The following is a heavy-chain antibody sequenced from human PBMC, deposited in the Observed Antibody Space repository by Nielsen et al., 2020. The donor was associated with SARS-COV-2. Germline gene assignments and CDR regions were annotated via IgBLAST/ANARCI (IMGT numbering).Heavy chain of an antibody. CDR2: IFYRGNT. CDR1: GGSISTGSHY. CDR3: VRIDMATISVDY. V-gene: IGHV4-61*01. J-gene: IGHJ4*02. D-gene: IGHD5-24*01. Sequence: SQTLSLTCAGSGGSISTGSHYWSWIRQPPGKGLEWIGYIFYRGNTNYKPSLKSRVTISVDTSKNQFSLKVNPVTAADTAVYYCVRIDMATISVDYWGRGTLVTVSS.